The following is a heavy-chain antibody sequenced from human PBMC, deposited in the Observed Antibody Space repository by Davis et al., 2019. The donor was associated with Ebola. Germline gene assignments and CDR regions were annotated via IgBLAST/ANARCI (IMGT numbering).Heavy chain of an antibody. CDR3: ARLSGLVRSSSGELYFDL. J-gene: IGHJ2*01. V-gene: IGHV4-39*07. CDR1: GGSISSGTYY. CDR2: IYYTGRT. Sequence: SETLSLTCIVSGGSISSGTYYWGWVRQPPGKGLEWIGSIYYTGRTYYSSSLEGRVTILLYTYKNQFSLKLRSVTAADTAVYFCARLSGLVRSSSGELYFDLWGRGTLVSVSS. D-gene: IGHD6-6*01.